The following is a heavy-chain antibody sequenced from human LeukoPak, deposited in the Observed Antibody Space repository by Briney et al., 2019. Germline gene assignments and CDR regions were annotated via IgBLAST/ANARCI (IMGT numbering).Heavy chain of an antibody. V-gene: IGHV4-39*01. CDR3: ARQTGSGLFILP. CDR2: IYYSGNT. D-gene: IGHD3/OR15-3a*01. J-gene: IGHJ4*02. CDR1: GVSISSSNSY. Sequence: RPSETLSLTCTVSGVSISSSNSYWGWIRQPPGKGLEWIGSIYYSGNTYYNASLKSQVSISIATSKNQFSLRLTSVTAADTAVYYCARQTGSGLFILPGGQGTLVTVSS.